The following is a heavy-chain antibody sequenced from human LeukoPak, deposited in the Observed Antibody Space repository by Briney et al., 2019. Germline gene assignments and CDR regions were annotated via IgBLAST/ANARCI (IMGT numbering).Heavy chain of an antibody. CDR2: ISYDGSNK. CDR1: GFTFSSYA. D-gene: IGHD3-3*01. Sequence: PGVSLRLSCAASGFTFSSYAMHWVRQAPGKGLEWVAVISYDGSNKYYADSVKGRFTISRDNSKNTLYLQMNSLRAEDTAVYYCARDGIFGRFLEWLLNYFDYWGQGTLVTVSS. CDR3: ARDGIFGRFLEWLLNYFDY. V-gene: IGHV3-30*04. J-gene: IGHJ4*02.